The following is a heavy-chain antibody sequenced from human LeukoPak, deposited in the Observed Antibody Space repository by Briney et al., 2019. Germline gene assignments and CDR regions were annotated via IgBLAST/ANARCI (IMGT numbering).Heavy chain of an antibody. D-gene: IGHD6-19*01. CDR1: GGSISSGGYY. CDR3: ARVARDRIAVAGLDY. V-gene: IGHV4-31*03. CDR2: IYYSGST. Sequence: SETLSLTCTVSGGSISSGGYYWSWIRQHPGKGLEWIGYIYYSGSTYYNPSLKSRVTISVDTSKNQFSLKLSSVTAADTAVYYCARVARDRIAVAGLDYWGQGTLVTVSS. J-gene: IGHJ4*02.